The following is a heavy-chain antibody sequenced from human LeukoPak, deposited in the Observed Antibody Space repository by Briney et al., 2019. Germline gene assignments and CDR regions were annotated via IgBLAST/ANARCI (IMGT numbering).Heavy chain of an antibody. CDR3: AKDLSRGYPRVLDY. D-gene: IGHD6-25*01. CDR2: IWYDGSDK. Sequence: GGSLRLSCVASGFIFSNYGMHWVRQAPGKGLEWVAVIWYDGSDKYYAGSVKGRFTISRDNSKNTLYLRMSSLRAEDTAVYFCAKDLSRGYPRVLDYCGQGIVVTVSS. CDR1: GFIFSNYG. V-gene: IGHV3-33*06. J-gene: IGHJ4*02.